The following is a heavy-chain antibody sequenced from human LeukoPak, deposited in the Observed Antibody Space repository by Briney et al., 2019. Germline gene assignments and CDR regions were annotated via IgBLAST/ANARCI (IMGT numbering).Heavy chain of an antibody. J-gene: IGHJ4*02. CDR3: VRDGEGGLDYFDY. CDR2: TYYRSKWFY. CDR1: GDSVSSNSAA. Sequence: SQTLSLTCAISGDSVSSNSAAWNWIRQSPSRGLEWLGRTYYRSKWFYDYALSMKSRITINPDTSKNQFYLQLNSVTPEDTAVYYCVRDGEGGLDYFDYWGRGTLVTVSS. V-gene: IGHV6-1*01. D-gene: IGHD3-16*01.